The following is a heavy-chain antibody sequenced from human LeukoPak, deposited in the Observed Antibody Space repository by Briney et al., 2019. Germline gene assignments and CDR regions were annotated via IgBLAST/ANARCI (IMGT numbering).Heavy chain of an antibody. V-gene: IGHV4-34*01. CDR2: INYSGST. Sequence: PSETLSLTCTVYGGSFSGYYWSWIRQPPGKGLEWIGDINYSGSTNYNPSLKSRVTISVDTSKNQFSLKLGSVTAADTAVYYCARGPPKEYIVVVPAAMYDYWGQGTLVTVSS. CDR1: GGSFSGYY. D-gene: IGHD2-2*01. CDR3: ARGPPKEYIVVVPAAMYDY. J-gene: IGHJ4*02.